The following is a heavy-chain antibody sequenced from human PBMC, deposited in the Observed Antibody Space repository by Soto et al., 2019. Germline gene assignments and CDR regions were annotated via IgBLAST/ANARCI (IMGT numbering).Heavy chain of an antibody. Sequence: ETLSLTCTVSGGSISSSSYYWGWIRQPPGKGLEWIGSIYYSGSTYYNPSLKSRVTISVDTSKNQFSLKLSSVTAADTAVYYCARDFSSSSDYWGQGTLVTVSS. J-gene: IGHJ4*02. D-gene: IGHD6-6*01. V-gene: IGHV4-39*02. CDR2: IYYSGST. CDR1: GGSISSSSYY. CDR3: ARDFSSSSDY.